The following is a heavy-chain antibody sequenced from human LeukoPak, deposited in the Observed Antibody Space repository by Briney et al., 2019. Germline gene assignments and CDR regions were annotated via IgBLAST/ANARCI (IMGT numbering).Heavy chain of an antibody. CDR1: GFTFDEYS. CDR2: ITRNGGST. Sequence: GGSLRLSCAASGFTFDEYSMSWVRQAPGKGLEWVCGITRNGGSTGYADSVKGRFTISRDNAKNSVYLQMNSLRAEDTALYYCVRSITMFQHWGQGTLVTVSS. V-gene: IGHV3-20*04. CDR3: VRSITMFQH. J-gene: IGHJ1*01. D-gene: IGHD5-24*01.